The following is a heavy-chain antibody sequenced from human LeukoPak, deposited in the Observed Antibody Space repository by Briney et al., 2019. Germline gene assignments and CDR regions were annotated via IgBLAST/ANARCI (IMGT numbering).Heavy chain of an antibody. D-gene: IGHD2-15*01. CDR3: AREDIVVVVAATRGWFHP. CDR1: GYTFTGYY. J-gene: IGHJ5*02. CDR2: INPNSVGT. V-gene: IGHV1-2*02. Sequence: ASVTVSYQASGYTFTGYYMHWVRQAPGQRREGMGWINPNSVGTNYAQKFQGRVTMNRDTSISTAYMELSRLRSDDTAVYYCAREDIVVVVAATRGWFHPWGQGTLVTVS.